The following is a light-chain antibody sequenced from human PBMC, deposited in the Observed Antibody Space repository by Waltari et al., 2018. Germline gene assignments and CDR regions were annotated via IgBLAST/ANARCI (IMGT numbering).Light chain of an antibody. V-gene: IGKV1-5*01. CDR2: DAS. Sequence: DIQMTQSPSTLSASVGDRVTIPCRASQSISAWLAWYPLRPRKAPKLLISDASILERGVPSRFSGSGSGTEFTLTINSLQPDDFATYYCQQRNNWPLSFGGGTKVEIK. CDR1: QSISAW. J-gene: IGKJ4*01. CDR3: QQRNNWPLS.